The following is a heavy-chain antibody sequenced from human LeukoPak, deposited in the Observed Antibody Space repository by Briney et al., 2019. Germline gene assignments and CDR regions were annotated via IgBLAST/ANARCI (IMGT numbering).Heavy chain of an antibody. CDR1: GFTFSSYS. J-gene: IGHJ4*02. V-gene: IGHV3-48*04. CDR2: ISSSSSTI. D-gene: IGHD4-17*01. Sequence: GGSLRLSCAASGFTFSSYSMNWVRKAPGKGLEWVSYISSSSSTIYYADSVKGRFTISRDNAKNSLYLQMNSLRAEDTAVYYCMLAILGGLFDYADYARYFDYWGQGTLVTVSS. CDR3: MLAILGGLFDYADYARYFDY.